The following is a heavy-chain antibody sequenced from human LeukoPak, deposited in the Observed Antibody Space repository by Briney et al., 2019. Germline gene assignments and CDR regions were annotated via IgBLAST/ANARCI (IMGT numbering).Heavy chain of an antibody. J-gene: IGHJ4*02. CDR1: GDSISTTNW. CDR2: VHLSGRT. V-gene: IGHV4-4*02. Sequence: ASGTLSLTCGVSGDSISTTNWWTWVRQPPGEGLEWIGEVHLSGRTHYNPSLESRVTMSVDMSENHISLRLTSVTAADTAVYYCAREGGPYRPLDYSGQGTLVTVSS. CDR3: AREGGPYRPLDY.